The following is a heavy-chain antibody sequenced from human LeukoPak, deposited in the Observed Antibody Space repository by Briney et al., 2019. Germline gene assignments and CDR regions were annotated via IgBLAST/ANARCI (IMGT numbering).Heavy chain of an antibody. CDR1: GISITTYY. CDR3: GRDIREVGESHYFDY. Sequence: PSETLSLTCTVSGISITTYYWSWIRQPPGKGLEWIGLIHYSGSTTYNPSLKSRVTISIDTSKNQFSLHLSSVTAADTDFYYCGRDIREVGESHYFDYWGQGILVTVTS. D-gene: IGHD1-26*01. V-gene: IGHV4-59*01. CDR2: IHYSGST. J-gene: IGHJ4*02.